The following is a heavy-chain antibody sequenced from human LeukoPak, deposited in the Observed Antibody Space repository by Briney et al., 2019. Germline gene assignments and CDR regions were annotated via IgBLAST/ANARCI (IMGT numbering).Heavy chain of an antibody. Sequence: GGSLRLSCAASGFTFSSYAMSLVRQAPGKGLEWVSAISGSGGSTYYADSVKGRFTISRDNSKNTLYLQMNSLRAEDTAVYYCAKDALAGIAVAGYFDYWGQGTLVTVSS. CDR1: GFTFSSYA. D-gene: IGHD6-19*01. CDR3: AKDALAGIAVAGYFDY. V-gene: IGHV3-23*01. J-gene: IGHJ4*02. CDR2: ISGSGGST.